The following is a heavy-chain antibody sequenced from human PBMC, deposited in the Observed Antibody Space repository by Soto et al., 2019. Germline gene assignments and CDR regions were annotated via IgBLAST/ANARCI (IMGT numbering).Heavy chain of an antibody. D-gene: IGHD3-16*01. CDR3: AKDRRAGGNSAFYFDF. Sequence: PGGSLRLGCAASGVKVSNYAMSGVRQAPGKGLEWVSLISATGGGTYYADSVKGRFTISRDNSHNTLYLQVHSLTAEDTAVYYCAKDRRAGGNSAFYFDFWGQGAQVTVSS. J-gene: IGHJ4*02. CDR1: GVKVSNYA. CDR2: ISATGGGT. V-gene: IGHV3-23*01.